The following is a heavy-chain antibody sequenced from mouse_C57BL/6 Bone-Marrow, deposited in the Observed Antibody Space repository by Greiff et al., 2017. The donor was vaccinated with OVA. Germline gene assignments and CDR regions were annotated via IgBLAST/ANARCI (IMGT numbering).Heavy chain of an antibody. CDR3: ANLYYYSWYFDV. D-gene: IGHD1-1*01. J-gene: IGHJ1*03. V-gene: IGHV5-17*01. CDR1: GFTFSDYG. Sequence: EVQVVESGGGLVKPGGSLKLSCAASGFTFSDYGMHWVRQAPEKGLEWVAYISSGSSTIYYADTVKGRFTISRDNAKNTLFLQMTSLRSEDTAMYYCANLYYYSWYFDVWGTGTTVTVSS. CDR2: ISSGSSTI.